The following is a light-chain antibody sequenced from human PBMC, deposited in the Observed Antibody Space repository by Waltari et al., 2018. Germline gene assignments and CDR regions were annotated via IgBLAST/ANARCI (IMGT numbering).Light chain of an antibody. Sequence: SVLTQPPSASGTPGQRVTISCSGSSSNIGSNYVYWYQQLPGPAPTLLIYRNNQRPSGVPDRCSGSKSGTAASLAISGLRSEDEADYYCAAWDDSLSGVLFGGGTKLTV. J-gene: IGLJ2*01. CDR3: AAWDDSLSGVL. CDR1: SSNIGSNY. V-gene: IGLV1-47*01. CDR2: RNN.